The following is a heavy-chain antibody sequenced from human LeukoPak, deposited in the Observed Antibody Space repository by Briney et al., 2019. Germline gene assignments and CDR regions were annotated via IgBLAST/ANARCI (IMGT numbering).Heavy chain of an antibody. CDR1: GYTFSSYG. D-gene: IGHD6-13*01. V-gene: IGHV1-18*04. CDR2: VSAYNGNT. J-gene: IGHJ4*02. Sequence: GASVKVSCKASGYTFSSYGFTWVRQAPGHGLEWMGWVSAYNGNTNYAQKLQDRVTMTTDTSTSTAYMELTSLTSDDTAVYYCARGEYSSSGGDYWGQGTLVTVSS. CDR3: ARGEYSSSGGDY.